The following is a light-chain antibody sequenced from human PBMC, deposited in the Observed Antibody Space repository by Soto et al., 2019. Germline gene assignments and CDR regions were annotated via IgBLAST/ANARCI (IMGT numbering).Light chain of an antibody. CDR2: GAS. J-gene: IGKJ4*01. V-gene: IGKV3-15*01. Sequence: ETEMTQSPATLSMSPGERATLSCRASQSLNSDLAWYQQKPGQAPRLLIYGASTRATGIPGRFSGSGSGTEFTLTISSLQSEDFAVYYCQQYNSWPLTFGGGTKVDIK. CDR3: QQYNSWPLT. CDR1: QSLNSD.